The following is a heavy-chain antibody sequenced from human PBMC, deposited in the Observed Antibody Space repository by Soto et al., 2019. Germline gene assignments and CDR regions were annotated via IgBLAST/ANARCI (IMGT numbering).Heavy chain of an antibody. V-gene: IGHV3-23*01. J-gene: IGHJ4*02. CDR3: AKGGTYHIGDFDS. CDR2: IGARDSDT. D-gene: IGHD5-12*01. CDR1: GFTFNFYT. Sequence: EVQLLESGGGLVQPGGSLRLSCAASGFTFNFYTMSWVRQAPGKGLEWVSGIGARDSDTYFPDSVKGRFTISRDNSMDMVYLQMNSLRAEDTAVYFCAKGGTYHIGDFDSWGQGTLVTVSS.